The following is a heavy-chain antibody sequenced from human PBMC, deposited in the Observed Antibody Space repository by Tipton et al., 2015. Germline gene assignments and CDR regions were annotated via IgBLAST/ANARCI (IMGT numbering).Heavy chain of an antibody. CDR3: ATSSSRTLRDYYGMDV. D-gene: IGHD6-13*01. J-gene: IGHJ6*02. CDR2: MNPNSGKT. CDR1: AFPFTSYD. V-gene: IGHV1-8*01. Sequence: TCKASAFPFTSYDINWVRQATGQGLEWVGWMNPNSGKTGYAQNFQGRVTMTRNTSTSTTYMELSSLRSEDTAVYYCATSSSRTLRDYYGMDVWGQGTTVTVSS.